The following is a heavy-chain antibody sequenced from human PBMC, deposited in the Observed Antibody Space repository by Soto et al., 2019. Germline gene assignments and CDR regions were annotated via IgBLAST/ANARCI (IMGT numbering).Heavy chain of an antibody. Sequence: QVQLVESGGGVVQPGRSLRLSCAASGFTFSTYGMHWVRQAPGMGLEWVAVIWYDGSHKDYADSVKGRFTISRDNSKNTLYLQMHSLRVEDTAVYYCARGVGPFDYWGQGTLVTVSS. D-gene: IGHD1-26*01. J-gene: IGHJ4*02. CDR2: IWYDGSHK. CDR3: ARGVGPFDY. V-gene: IGHV3-33*01. CDR1: GFTFSTYG.